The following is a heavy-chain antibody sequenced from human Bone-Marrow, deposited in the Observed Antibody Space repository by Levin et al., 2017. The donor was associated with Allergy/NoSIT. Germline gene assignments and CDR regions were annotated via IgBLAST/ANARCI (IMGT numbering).Heavy chain of an antibody. Sequence: GESLKISCAASGFTFSSYAMHWVRQAPGKGLEWVAVISYDGSNKYYADSVKGRFTISRDNSKNTLYLQMNSLRAEDTAVYYCAREQETGGFDCWGQGTLVTVSS. CDR3: AREQETGGFDC. J-gene: IGHJ4*02. CDR1: GFTFSSYA. D-gene: IGHD3-16*01. V-gene: IGHV3-30-3*01. CDR2: ISYDGSNK.